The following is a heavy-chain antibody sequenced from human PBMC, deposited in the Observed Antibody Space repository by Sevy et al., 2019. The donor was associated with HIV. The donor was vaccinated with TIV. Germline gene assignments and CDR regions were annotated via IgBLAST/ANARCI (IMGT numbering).Heavy chain of an antibody. Sequence: LSLTCAASGFTFSSYSMNWVRQAPGKGLEWVSYISYESDTIYYADSVRGRFTIFRDNAKNSLSLQMNILRAEDTAVYYCARGLAALPGYYYGMDVWGQGTTVTVSS. V-gene: IGHV3-48*01. CDR1: GFTFSSYS. CDR2: ISYESDTI. D-gene: IGHD6-6*01. J-gene: IGHJ6*02. CDR3: ARGLAALPGYYYGMDV.